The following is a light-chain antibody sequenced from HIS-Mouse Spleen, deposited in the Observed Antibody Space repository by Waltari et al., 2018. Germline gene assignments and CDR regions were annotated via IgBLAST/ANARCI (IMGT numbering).Light chain of an antibody. J-gene: IGLJ2*01. CDR3: CSYAGSYTYVV. CDR2: DVS. V-gene: IGLV2-11*01. Sequence: QSALTQPRSVSGSPGQSVTISCTGTRSDVGGYNYVSWYQQHPGQAPKPMIYDVSKRPSGVPDRFSGSKSGNTASLTISGLQAEDEADYYCCSYAGSYTYVVFGGGTKLTVL. CDR1: RSDVGGYNY.